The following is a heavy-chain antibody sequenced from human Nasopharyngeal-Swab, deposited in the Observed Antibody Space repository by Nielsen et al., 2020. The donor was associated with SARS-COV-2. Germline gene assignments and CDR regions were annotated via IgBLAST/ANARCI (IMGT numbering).Heavy chain of an antibody. J-gene: IGHJ4*02. D-gene: IGHD3-22*01. CDR2: INPNSGGT. CDR3: ARGGDSSGYNFDY. Sequence: ASVKVSCKASGYTFTGYYMHWVRQAPGQGLEWMGWINPNSGGTNYAQKFQGWVTMTRDTSISTAYMELSRLRSDDTAVYYCARGGDSSGYNFDYWGQGTLVTVSS. CDR1: GYTFTGYY. V-gene: IGHV1-2*04.